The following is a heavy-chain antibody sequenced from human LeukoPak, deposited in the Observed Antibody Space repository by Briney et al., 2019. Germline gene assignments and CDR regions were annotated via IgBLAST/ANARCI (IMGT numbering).Heavy chain of an antibody. CDR2: IIPIFGTA. CDR1: GGTFSSYA. V-gene: IGHV1-69*13. D-gene: IGHD1-26*01. Sequence: GASVKVSCKASGGTFSSYAISWVRQAPGQGLEWMGGIIPIFGTANYAQKFQGRVTITADESTSTAYMELSSLRSEGTAVYYCARAGIVGATTYYYYGMDVWGQGTTVTVSS. CDR3: ARAGIVGATTYYYYGMDV. J-gene: IGHJ6*02.